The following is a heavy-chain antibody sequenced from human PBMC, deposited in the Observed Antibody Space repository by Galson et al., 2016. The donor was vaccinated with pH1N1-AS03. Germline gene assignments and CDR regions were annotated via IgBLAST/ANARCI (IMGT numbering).Heavy chain of an antibody. V-gene: IGHV3-74*01. Sequence: SLRLSCAGSGFSIRTYWMHRVRQVPGKELVWVSRINTDGSSTNYADSVKDRFTISRDNAKNTLYLQMNSLGAEDTAFYYCARGSDDYIWGGYSGDYWSQGILVTVSS. CDR1: GFSIRTYW. D-gene: IGHD3-16*01. J-gene: IGHJ4*02. CDR2: INTDGSST. CDR3: ARGSDDYIWGGYSGDY.